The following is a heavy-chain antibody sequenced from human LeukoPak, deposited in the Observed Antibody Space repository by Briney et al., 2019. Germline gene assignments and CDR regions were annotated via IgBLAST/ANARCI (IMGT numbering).Heavy chain of an antibody. CDR3: ARGHRADGYSYGPYYFDY. Sequence: GGSLRLSCAASRFTFSSYGMHWVRQAPGKGLEWVAVIWYDGSNKYYADSVKGRFTISRDNSKNTLYLQMNSLRAEDTAVYYCARGHRADGYSYGPYYFDYWGQGTLVTVSS. J-gene: IGHJ4*02. CDR2: IWYDGSNK. D-gene: IGHD5-24*01. V-gene: IGHV3-33*01. CDR1: RFTFSSYG.